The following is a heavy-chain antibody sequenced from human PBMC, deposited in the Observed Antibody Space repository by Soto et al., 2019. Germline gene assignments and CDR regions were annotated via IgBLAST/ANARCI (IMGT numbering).Heavy chain of an antibody. J-gene: IGHJ4*02. V-gene: IGHV3-23*01. CDR3: AKESRWLAPSPFDY. Sequence: EVQLLESGGGLVQHGGSLRLSCAASGFSFSNYAMSWVRQAPGKGLEWVAAISGSGGTTYYADSVKGRFTISRDNSKNTLYLQMKSLRAEDTAVYYCAKESRWLAPSPFDYWGQGTLVTVSS. D-gene: IGHD6-19*01. CDR2: ISGSGGTT. CDR1: GFSFSNYA.